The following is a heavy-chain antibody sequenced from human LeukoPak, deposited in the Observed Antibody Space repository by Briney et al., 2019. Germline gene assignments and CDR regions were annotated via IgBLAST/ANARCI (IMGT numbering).Heavy chain of an antibody. Sequence: SETLSLTCTVSGASISNSDCYWGWIRQPPGKGLEWIGTLYYGGSPLYNASLTSRVSMSVEPSKKQFSLRLSSVTAADTAVYYCARVNDCSGSSCFGRWFDPWGQGTLITVSS. CDR2: LYYGGSP. J-gene: IGHJ5*02. V-gene: IGHV4-39*07. CDR3: ARVNDCSGSSCFGRWFDP. D-gene: IGHD2-15*01. CDR1: GASISNSDCY.